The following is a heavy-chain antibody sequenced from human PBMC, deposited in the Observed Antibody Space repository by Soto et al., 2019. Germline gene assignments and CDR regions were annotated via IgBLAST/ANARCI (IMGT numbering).Heavy chain of an antibody. CDR1: GFTFSSYG. CDR3: AALDATDAFDI. Sequence: QVQLVESGGGVVQPGRSLRLSCAASGFTFSSYGMHWVRQAPGKGLEWVAVISYDGSNKYYADSVKGRFTISRDNSKNALYLQMNRLRAEDTAVYYCAALDATDAFDIWGQGTMVTVSS. CDR2: ISYDGSNK. J-gene: IGHJ3*02. V-gene: IGHV3-30*03. D-gene: IGHD1-1*01.